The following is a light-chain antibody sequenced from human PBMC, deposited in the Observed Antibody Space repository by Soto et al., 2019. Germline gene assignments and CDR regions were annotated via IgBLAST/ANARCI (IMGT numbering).Light chain of an antibody. CDR3: SSYTSSSTLV. J-gene: IGLJ1*01. V-gene: IGLV2-14*01. CDR1: ISDVGGYNY. CDR2: EVS. Sequence: LTLPASVCGSPGQSITISCTETISDVGGYNYVAWYQQHPGKAPKLMLYEVSNRPSGVSNRFSGSKSGNTASLTISGLQAEDEADYYCSSYTSSSTLVFGTGTKV.